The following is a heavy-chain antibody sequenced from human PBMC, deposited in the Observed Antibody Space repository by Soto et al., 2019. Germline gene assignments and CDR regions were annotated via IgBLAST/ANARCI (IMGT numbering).Heavy chain of an antibody. J-gene: IGHJ4*02. CDR1: GFTFNSYA. Sequence: QVQLVESGGGVVQPGRSLRLSCAASGFTFNSYAIHWVRQAPGKGLEWVAIISYDGSNKYYADSVKGRFTISRDNAKNTLYLQLISLRAEDTAVYYCARGYSSSSAAFDYWGQGTLVTVSS. D-gene: IGHD6-13*01. V-gene: IGHV3-30-3*01. CDR3: ARGYSSSSAAFDY. CDR2: ISYDGSNK.